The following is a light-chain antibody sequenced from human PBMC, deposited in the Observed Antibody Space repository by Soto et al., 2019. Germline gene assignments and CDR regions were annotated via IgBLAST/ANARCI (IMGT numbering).Light chain of an antibody. J-gene: IGKJ1*01. CDR1: QDLLHSNGYNY. Sequence: DIVMTQSPLSLPVTPGEPASISCRSSQDLLHSNGYNYLDWYLQKPGQSPQLLIYLGSHRASGVPDRFSGSGSGTDLTLKISRVEAEDVGVYYCMQALQTPPWTFGQGTQVEIK. CDR3: MQALQTPPWT. V-gene: IGKV2-28*01. CDR2: LGS.